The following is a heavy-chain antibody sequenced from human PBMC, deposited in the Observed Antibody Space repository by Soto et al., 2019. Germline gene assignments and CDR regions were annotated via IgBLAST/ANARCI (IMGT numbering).Heavy chain of an antibody. J-gene: IGHJ5*02. D-gene: IGHD6-13*01. CDR1: GFTFSSYA. CDR3: AKAPRDTSSWNWFGP. V-gene: IGHV3-23*01. CDR2: ISGSGDNT. Sequence: EVQLLESGGALVQPGGSLRLSCAASGFTFSSYAMTWVRQAPGKGLEWVSGISGSGDNTYYADSVKGRFTMSRDNSKNTLCLEMNGLRAEDTAIYYCAKAPRDTSSWNWFGPWGQGTLVTVSS.